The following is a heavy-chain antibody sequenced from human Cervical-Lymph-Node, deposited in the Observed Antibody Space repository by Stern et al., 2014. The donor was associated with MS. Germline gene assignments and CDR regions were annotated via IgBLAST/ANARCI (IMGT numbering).Heavy chain of an antibody. J-gene: IGHJ4*02. CDR2: INPGDSDT. CDR1: GYSFTSYW. V-gene: IGHV5-51*01. CDR3: ASGGQQLALDY. D-gene: IGHD6-13*01. Sequence: EVHLVESGAEVKKPGESLKISCKGSGYSFTSYWIGWVRQMPGKGLERMGIINPGDSDTRYSPSFPGPVTIQADKSISTAYLQWSSLKASDTAMYYCASGGQQLALDYWGQGTLVTVSS.